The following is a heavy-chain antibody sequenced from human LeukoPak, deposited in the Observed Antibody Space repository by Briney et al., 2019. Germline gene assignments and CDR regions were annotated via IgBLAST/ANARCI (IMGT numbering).Heavy chain of an antibody. CDR3: ARDLEGNDFWSGYYLDY. V-gene: IGHV3-48*04. CDR1: GFTFSSYS. D-gene: IGHD3-3*01. J-gene: IGHJ4*02. Sequence: GGSLRLSCAASGFTFSSYSMNWVRQAPGKGLEWVSYISSSSSTIYYADSVKGRFTISRDNAKNSLYLQMNSLRAEDTAVYYCARDLEGNDFWSGYYLDYWGQGTLVTVSS. CDR2: ISSSSSTI.